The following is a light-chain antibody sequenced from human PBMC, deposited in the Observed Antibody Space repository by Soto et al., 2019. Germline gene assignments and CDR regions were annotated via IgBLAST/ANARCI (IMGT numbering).Light chain of an antibody. CDR3: QQYNNWPPVLA. Sequence: EIVMTQSPATLSVSPGERATLSCRASQSVSSNLAWYQQKPGQAPRLLIYGASTRATGIPARFSGSGSGTEFTRTISSLQSEDCAVYYCQQYNNWPPVLAFGGGTKVEIQ. J-gene: IGKJ4*01. CDR1: QSVSSN. CDR2: GAS. V-gene: IGKV3-15*01.